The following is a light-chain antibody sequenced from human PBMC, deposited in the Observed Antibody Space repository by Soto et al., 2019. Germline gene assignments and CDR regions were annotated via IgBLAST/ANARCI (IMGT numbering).Light chain of an antibody. CDR1: QSVSTSY. J-gene: IGKJ1*01. CDR3: QQYSCSPRT. Sequence: EIVLTQSPGTLSLSPGERATLSCRASQSVSTSYFAWYQQTPDPATRLLIYGASSRATGIPDMISGSSSGTDFILTSSLLAADDLALYYCQQYSCSPRTFGQGTKVEIK. V-gene: IGKV3-20*01. CDR2: GAS.